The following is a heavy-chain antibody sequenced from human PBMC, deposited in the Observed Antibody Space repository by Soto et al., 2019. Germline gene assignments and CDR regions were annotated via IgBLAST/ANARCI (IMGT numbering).Heavy chain of an antibody. CDR2: ISYSGST. J-gene: IGHJ3*02. CDR1: GGSVSSGRYY. V-gene: IGHV4-61*01. Sequence: QVQLQESGPGLVKPSETLSLTCSVSGGSVSSGRYYWSWIRQPPGKGLEWIGYISYSGSTNYNPSLKSRVTISVDTSKNQFSLKLSSVTAADTAVYYCARDGGYYDSSGYFAFDMWGQGTMVTVSS. CDR3: ARDGGYYDSSGYFAFDM. D-gene: IGHD3-22*01.